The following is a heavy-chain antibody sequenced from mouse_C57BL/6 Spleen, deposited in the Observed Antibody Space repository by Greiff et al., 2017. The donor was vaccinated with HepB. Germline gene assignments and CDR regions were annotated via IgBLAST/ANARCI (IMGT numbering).Heavy chain of an antibody. CDR1: GYAFSSYW. CDR3: ARSDTTVVSPVDY. D-gene: IGHD1-1*01. V-gene: IGHV1-80*01. CDR2: IYPGNGDT. J-gene: IGHJ3*01. Sequence: VQLQQSGAELVKPGASVKISCKASGYAFSSYWMNWVKQRPGKGLEWIGQIYPGNGDTNYNEKFKGKATLTADKSSSTAYMQLSSLTSEDSAVYFCARSDTTVVSPVDYWGQRTLVTVSA.